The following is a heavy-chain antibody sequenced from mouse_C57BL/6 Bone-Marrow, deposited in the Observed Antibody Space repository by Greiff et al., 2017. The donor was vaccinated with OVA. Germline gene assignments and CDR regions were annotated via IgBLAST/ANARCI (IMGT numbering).Heavy chain of an antibody. CDR3: ARSTLITTVVAHWYFDV. D-gene: IGHD1-1*01. V-gene: IGHV1-55*01. J-gene: IGHJ1*03. CDR1: GYTFTSYW. CDR2: IYPGSGST. Sequence: QVQLQQSGAELVKPGASVKMSCKASGYTFTSYWITWVKPRPGQGLEWIGDIYPGSGSTNYNEKFKSKATLTVDTSSSTAYMQLSSLTSEDSAVYYCARSTLITTVVAHWYFDVWGTGTTVTVSS.